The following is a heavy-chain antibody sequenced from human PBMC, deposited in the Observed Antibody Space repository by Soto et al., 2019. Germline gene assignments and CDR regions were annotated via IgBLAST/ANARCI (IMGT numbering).Heavy chain of an antibody. CDR3: TRIIMTVTSTTDFDY. CDR1: GFSLSNARMG. D-gene: IGHD4-4*01. CDR2: IFSNDEK. Sequence: SGPTLVNPTETLTLTCTVSGFSLSNARMGVSWIRQPPGKALEWLAHIFSNDEKSYNTSLKSRLAISKDTSKSQVVLTMTNMDPVDTGTYYCTRIIMTVTSTTDFDYWGQGTLVTVSS. V-gene: IGHV2-26*01. J-gene: IGHJ4*02.